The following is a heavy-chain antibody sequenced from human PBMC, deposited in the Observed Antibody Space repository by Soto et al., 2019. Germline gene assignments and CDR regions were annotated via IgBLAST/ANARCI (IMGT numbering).Heavy chain of an antibody. CDR3: ARRISGIVGASARHYYYYGMDV. D-gene: IGHD1-26*01. Sequence: SETLSLTCTVSGGSISSGDYYWGWIRQPPGKGLEWIGSIYYSGSTYYNPSLKSRVTISVDTSKNQFSLKLSSVTAADTAVYYCARRISGIVGASARHYYYYGMDVWGQGTTVTVSS. J-gene: IGHJ6*02. CDR1: GGSISSGDYY. V-gene: IGHV4-39*01. CDR2: IYYSGST.